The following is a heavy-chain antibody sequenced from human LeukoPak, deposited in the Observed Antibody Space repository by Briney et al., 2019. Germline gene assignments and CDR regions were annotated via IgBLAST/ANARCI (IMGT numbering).Heavy chain of an antibody. J-gene: IGHJ4*02. CDR3: AKDGGLWVSAHWGDS. D-gene: IGHD7-27*01. CDR1: GFTFSSYT. CDR2: ITTSDGNT. V-gene: IGHV3-23*01. Sequence: GGSLRLSCAASGFTFSSYTMRWVRQAPGKGLEWVSTITTSDGNTYYADSVKGRFTVSRDNSKNTLFLQMNSLRAEDTAVYYCAKDGGLWVSAHWGDSWGRGTLVTVSS.